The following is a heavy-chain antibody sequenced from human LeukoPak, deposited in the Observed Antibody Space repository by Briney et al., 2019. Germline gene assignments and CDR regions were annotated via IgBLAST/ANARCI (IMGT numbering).Heavy chain of an antibody. CDR1: GGSISSRNYH. CDR2: IYASGAS. Sequence: PSQTLSLTCTVSGGSISSRNYHWNWIRQAAGKGPEWIGRIYASGASKYNPSLNSRVTISLDTSKNQFFLSLSSVTAADTAVYYCARSQIQLHFPWYFDYWGQGILVTVSS. CDR3: ARSQIQLHFPWYFDY. V-gene: IGHV4-61*02. J-gene: IGHJ4*02. D-gene: IGHD5-18*01.